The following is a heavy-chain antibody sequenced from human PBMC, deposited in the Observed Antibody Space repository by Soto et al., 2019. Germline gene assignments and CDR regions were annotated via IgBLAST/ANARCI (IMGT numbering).Heavy chain of an antibody. CDR3: ARVPGP. CDR2: IYYSGST. Sequence: PSETLSLTCTVSGDSISGYFWSWLQQPPGKGLECIGYIYYSGSTDYNPSLRSRVDISLDTAKKQFSLRLNSVTATDTAVYYCARVPGPWGQGTLVTVSS. CDR1: GDSISGYF. J-gene: IGHJ5*02. V-gene: IGHV4-59*08.